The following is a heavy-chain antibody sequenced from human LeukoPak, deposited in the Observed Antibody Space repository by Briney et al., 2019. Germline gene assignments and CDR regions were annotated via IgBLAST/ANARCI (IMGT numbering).Heavy chain of an antibody. CDR1: GFTFSSYA. J-gene: IGHJ3*02. CDR3: AKDPFSSSWSHSAFDI. D-gene: IGHD6-13*01. CDR2: ISGSGGST. Sequence: GGSLRLSCAASGFTFSSYAMSWVRQAPGKGLEWVSAISGSGGSTYYADSVKGRFTISRDNSKNTLYLQMNSLRAEDTAVYYCAKDPFSSSWSHSAFDIWGQGTMVTVSS. V-gene: IGHV3-23*01.